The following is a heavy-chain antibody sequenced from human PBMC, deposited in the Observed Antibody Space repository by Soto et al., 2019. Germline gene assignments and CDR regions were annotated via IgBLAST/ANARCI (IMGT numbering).Heavy chain of an antibody. CDR3: AKTAGYDYVWGSSGLDP. J-gene: IGHJ5*02. Sequence: GGSLRLSCAASGFTFGSYSMNWVRQAPGKGLEWVAFISYDGSDKYYGYSVKGRFTISRDDSKNTLYLQMNSLRVEDTSIYYCAKTAGYDYVWGSSGLDPWGQGALVTVSS. D-gene: IGHD3-16*01. CDR1: GFTFGSYS. CDR2: ISYDGSDK. V-gene: IGHV3-30*18.